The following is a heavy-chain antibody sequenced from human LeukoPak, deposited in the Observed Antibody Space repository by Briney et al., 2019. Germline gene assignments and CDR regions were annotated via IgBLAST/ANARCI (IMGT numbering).Heavy chain of an antibody. Sequence: GGSLRLSCAGSGFTFSNYEMNWVRQAPGKGLEWVSYISSSGTSIYYPASVKGRFTISRDNAKNSLYLQMNSLRVEDTAVYYCARLLWFGEARWGQGTLVTVSS. CDR3: ARLLWFGEAR. J-gene: IGHJ4*02. CDR1: GFTFSNYE. CDR2: ISSSGTSI. D-gene: IGHD3-10*01. V-gene: IGHV3-48*03.